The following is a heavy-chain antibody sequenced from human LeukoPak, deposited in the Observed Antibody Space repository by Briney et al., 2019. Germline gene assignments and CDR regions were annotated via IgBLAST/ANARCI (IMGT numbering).Heavy chain of an antibody. D-gene: IGHD2-15*01. V-gene: IGHV4-59*08. CDR3: ARFRVVVAAPRSYYYYGMDV. CDR1: GGSISSYY. J-gene: IGHJ6*02. CDR2: IYYSGST. Sequence: PSETLSLTCTVSGGSISSYYWSWIRQPPGKGLEWIGYIYYSGSTNYNPSLKSRVTISVDTSRNQFSLKLSSVTAVDTAVYYCARFRVVVAAPRSYYYYGMDVWGQGTTVTVSS.